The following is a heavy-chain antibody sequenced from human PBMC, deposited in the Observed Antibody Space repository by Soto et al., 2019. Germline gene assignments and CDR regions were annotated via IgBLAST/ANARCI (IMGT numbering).Heavy chain of an antibody. J-gene: IGHJ6*02. D-gene: IGHD3-9*01. Sequence: VASVKVSCKASGGTFSSYAISWVRQAPGQGLEWMGGIIPIFGTANYAQKFQGRVTITADESTSTAYMELSSLRSEDTAVYYCARTLTGYYKPISLDYYYYGMDVWGQGTTVTVSS. CDR3: ARTLTGYYKPISLDYYYYGMDV. CDR1: GGTFSSYA. CDR2: IIPIFGTA. V-gene: IGHV1-69*13.